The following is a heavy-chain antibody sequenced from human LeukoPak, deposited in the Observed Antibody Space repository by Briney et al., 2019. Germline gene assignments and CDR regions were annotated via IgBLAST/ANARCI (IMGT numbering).Heavy chain of an antibody. D-gene: IGHD3-22*01. CDR2: IYHSGST. Sequence: SETLSLTCAVSGGSISSSNWWSWVRPPPGKGLEWIGEIYHSGSTNYNPSLKSRVTISVDKSKNQFSLKLSSVTAADTAVYYCARVFPWGEEVYYDSSGPYYFDYWGQGTLVTVSS. J-gene: IGHJ4*02. V-gene: IGHV4-4*02. CDR3: ARVFPWGEEVYYDSSGPYYFDY. CDR1: GGSISSSNW.